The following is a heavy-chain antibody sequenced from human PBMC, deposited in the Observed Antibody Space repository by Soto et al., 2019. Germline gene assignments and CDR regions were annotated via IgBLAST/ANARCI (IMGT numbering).Heavy chain of an antibody. CDR2: IDSDGSRI. D-gene: IGHD2-15*01. J-gene: IGHJ4*02. V-gene: IGHV3-74*01. CDR1: GFTFSNYW. Sequence: EVQLVESGGGLVQPGESLRLSCAASGFTFSNYWMHWVRQAPGKGLVWVSRIDSDGSRITYADFVKGRFTISRDNAKNTVYMHMNSLTAEDTAVYYCVRTGLVVAVATRDDFWGQGTLVTVSS. CDR3: VRTGLVVAVATRDDF.